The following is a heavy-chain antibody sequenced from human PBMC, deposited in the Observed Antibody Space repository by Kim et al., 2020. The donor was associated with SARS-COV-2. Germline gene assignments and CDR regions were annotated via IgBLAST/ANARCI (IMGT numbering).Heavy chain of an antibody. CDR1: GYTFTSYG. CDR2: ISAYNGNT. Sequence: ASVKVSCKASGYTFTSYGISWVRQAPGQGLEWMGWISAYNGNTNYAQKLQGRVTMTTDTSTSTAYMELRSLRSDDTAVYYCARDGWVVVVVAATEAFDIWGQGTMVTVSS. CDR3: ARDGWVVVVVAATEAFDI. V-gene: IGHV1-18*01. J-gene: IGHJ3*02. D-gene: IGHD2-15*01.